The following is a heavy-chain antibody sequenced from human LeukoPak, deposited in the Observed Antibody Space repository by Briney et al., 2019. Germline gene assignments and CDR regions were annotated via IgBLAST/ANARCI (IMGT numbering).Heavy chain of an antibody. V-gene: IGHV4-39*01. CDR2: IYYSGST. D-gene: IGHD3-3*01. J-gene: IGHJ4*02. CDR1: GGSISSSSYY. CDR3: ARHVPTYYDFWSGYPGGHFDY. Sequence: SETLSLTCTVSGGSISSSSYYWGWIRQPPGKGLEWIGSIYYSGSTYYNPSLKSRVTISVDTSKNQFSLKLSSVTAADTAVYYCARHVPTYYDFWSGYPGGHFDYWGQGTLVTVSS.